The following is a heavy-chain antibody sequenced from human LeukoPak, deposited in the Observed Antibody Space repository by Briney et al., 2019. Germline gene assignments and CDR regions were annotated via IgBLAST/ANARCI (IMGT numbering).Heavy chain of an antibody. CDR2: ISYDGSNK. J-gene: IGHJ4*02. D-gene: IGHD6-13*01. CDR1: GFTFSSYG. Sequence: GGSLRLSCAASGFTFSSYGMHWVRRAPGKGLEWVAVISYDGSNKYYADSVKGRFTISRDNSKNTLYLQMNSLRAEDTAVYYCAKVGGSSPYYFDYWGQGTLVTVSS. CDR3: AKVGGSSPYYFDY. V-gene: IGHV3-30*18.